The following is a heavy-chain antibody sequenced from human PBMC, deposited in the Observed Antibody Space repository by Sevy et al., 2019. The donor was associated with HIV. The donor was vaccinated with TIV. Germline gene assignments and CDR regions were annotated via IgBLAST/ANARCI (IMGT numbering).Heavy chain of an antibody. V-gene: IGHV4-59*01. J-gene: IGHJ4*02. Sequence: SETLSLTCSVSGGSISSYFWTWVRQSPGKGLEWIGNIYFTGNTDYSPSLKVRVTLSLDTSNSQFSLTLKSVTAADTAIYFCARDSTTRPRVLDYWGQVTLVPVSS. D-gene: IGHD1-1*01. CDR3: ARDSTTRPRVLDY. CDR1: GGSISSYF. CDR2: IYFTGNT.